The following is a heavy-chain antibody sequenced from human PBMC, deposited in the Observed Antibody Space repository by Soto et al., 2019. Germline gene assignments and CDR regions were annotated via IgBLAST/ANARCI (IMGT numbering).Heavy chain of an antibody. CDR3: ARDRKWSGYRPDAFDI. CDR2: ISAYNGNT. CDR1: GYTFTSYG. Sequence: ASVKVSCKASGYTFTSYGISWVRQAPGQGLEWMGWISAYNGNTNYAQKLQGRVTMTTDTSTSTAYMKLSSVTAADTAVYYCARDRKWSGYRPDAFDIWGQGTLVTVSS. D-gene: IGHD3-3*01. V-gene: IGHV1-18*01. J-gene: IGHJ3*02.